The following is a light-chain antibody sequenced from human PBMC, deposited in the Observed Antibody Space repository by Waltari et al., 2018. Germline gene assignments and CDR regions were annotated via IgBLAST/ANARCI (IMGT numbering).Light chain of an antibody. CDR3: QQYYSTPRA. V-gene: IGKV4-1*01. J-gene: IGKJ1*01. CDR1: QSVLYSSNSKNY. Sequence: DIVMTQSPDSLAVSLGERATINCKSIQSVLYSSNSKNYLAWYQQKPGQPPKLLIYWASTRESGVPDRFSGSGSGTDFTLTITSLQAEDVAVYYCQQYYSTPRAFGQGTKVEIK. CDR2: WAS.